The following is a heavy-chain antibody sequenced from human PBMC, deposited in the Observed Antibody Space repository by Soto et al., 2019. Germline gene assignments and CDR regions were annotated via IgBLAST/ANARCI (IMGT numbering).Heavy chain of an antibody. Sequence: SETLSVTCTVSGGSISSYYWSWIRQPPGKGLEWIGYIYYSGSTNYNPSLKSRVTISVDTSKNQFSLKLSSVTAADTAVYYCARLPCGGDCYSNWFDPWGQGTLVTVSS. CDR2: IYYSGST. CDR3: ARLPCGGDCYSNWFDP. J-gene: IGHJ5*02. CDR1: GGSISSYY. V-gene: IGHV4-59*08. D-gene: IGHD2-21*02.